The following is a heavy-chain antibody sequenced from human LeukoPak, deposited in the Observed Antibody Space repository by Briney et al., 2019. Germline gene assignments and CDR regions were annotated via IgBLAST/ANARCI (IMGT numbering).Heavy chain of an antibody. CDR1: GGTFSSYA. Sequence: ASVKVSCKASGGTFSSYAISWVRQAPGQGLEWMGGIIPIFGTANYAQKFQGRVTITADESTSTAYMELSSLRSEDTAVYYCASSEYSSGWYGRYYYYGMDVWGQGTTVTVSS. J-gene: IGHJ6*02. CDR3: ASSEYSSGWYGRYYYYGMDV. CDR2: IIPIFGTA. D-gene: IGHD6-19*01. V-gene: IGHV1-69*13.